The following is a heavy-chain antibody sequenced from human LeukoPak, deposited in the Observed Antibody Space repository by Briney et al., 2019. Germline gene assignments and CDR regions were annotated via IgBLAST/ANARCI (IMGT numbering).Heavy chain of an antibody. J-gene: IGHJ4*02. CDR1: GYTFTSYY. D-gene: IGHD3-10*01. V-gene: IGHV1-46*01. Sequence: ASVKVSCKASGYTFTSYYMHWVRQAPGQGLEWMGIINPSGGSTSYAQKFQGRVTMTRDTSTSTVYMELSSLRSEDTAVYYCASELYYYGSGSYYKLWSHWGQGTLVTVSS. CDR2: INPSGGST. CDR3: ASELYYYGSGSYYKLWSH.